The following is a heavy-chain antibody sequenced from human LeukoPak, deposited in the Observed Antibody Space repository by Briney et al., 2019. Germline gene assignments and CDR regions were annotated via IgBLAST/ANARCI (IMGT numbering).Heavy chain of an antibody. V-gene: IGHV3-30-3*01. J-gene: IGHJ4*02. Sequence: GGSLRLSCAASGFTFSRYAMHWVRQAPGKGLEWVAVISYDGSNKYYADSVKGRFTISRDNSKNTLYLQMNSLRAEDTAVYYCAGNRWLQRYYFDYWGQGTLVTVSS. CDR2: ISYDGSNK. CDR3: AGNRWLQRYYFDY. D-gene: IGHD5-24*01. CDR1: GFTFSRYA.